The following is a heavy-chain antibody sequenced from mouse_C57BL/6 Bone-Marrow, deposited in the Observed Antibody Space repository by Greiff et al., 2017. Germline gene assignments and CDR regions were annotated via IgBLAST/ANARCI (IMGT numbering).Heavy chain of an antibody. D-gene: IGHD2-3*01. CDR2: ISYDGSN. CDR1: GYSITSGYY. V-gene: IGHV3-6*01. Sequence: EVQLQESGPGLVKPSQSLSLTCSVTGYSITSGYYWNWIRQFPGNKLEWMGYISYDGSNNYNPSLKNRISITRDTSKNQFFLKLNSVTTEDTATYYCARGGWLLFYAMDYWGQGTSVTVSS. CDR3: ARGGWLLFYAMDY. J-gene: IGHJ4*01.